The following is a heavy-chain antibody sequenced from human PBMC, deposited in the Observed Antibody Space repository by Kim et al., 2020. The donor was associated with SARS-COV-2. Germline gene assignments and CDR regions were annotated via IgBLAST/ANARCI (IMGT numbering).Heavy chain of an antibody. J-gene: IGHJ4*02. CDR1: GFTFSSYW. V-gene: IGHV3-74*01. CDR2: INTDQSST. D-gene: IGHD2-15*01. Sequence: GGSLRLSCAASGFTFSSYWMHWVRQVPGKGLVWVSRINTDQSSTSYADSVKGRFTISRDNAKNTLYLQMNSLRAEDTAVYYCARDGYCSGGRCYGEDYWGQGTLVTVSS. CDR3: ARDGYCSGGRCYGEDY.